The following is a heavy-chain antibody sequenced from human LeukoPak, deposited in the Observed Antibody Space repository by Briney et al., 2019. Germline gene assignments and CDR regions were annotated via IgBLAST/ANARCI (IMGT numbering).Heavy chain of an antibody. CDR1: GGSISSSNYY. V-gene: IGHV4-39*01. CDR3: ARHQYYDSSGYYPDDY. J-gene: IGHJ4*02. Sequence: SETLSLTCTVSGGSISSSNYYWGWIRQPPGKGLEWIGSMYYSGSTYYNPSLKSRVTISVDTSTNQFSLKLSSVTAADTAVYYCARHQYYDSSGYYPDDYWGQGTLVTVSS. D-gene: IGHD3-22*01. CDR2: MYYSGST.